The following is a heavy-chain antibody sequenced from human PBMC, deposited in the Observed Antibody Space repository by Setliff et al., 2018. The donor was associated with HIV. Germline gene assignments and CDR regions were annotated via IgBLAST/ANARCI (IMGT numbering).Heavy chain of an antibody. V-gene: IGHV3-30*01. CDR2: ISYDGSNK. CDR3: ARVYCSGGSCYSYYYYYYMDV. CDR1: GFIFSTYA. Sequence: GGSLRLSCAASGFIFSTYAMHWVRQAPGKGLEWVAVISYDGSNKYYADSVKGRFTISRDNSKNTLFLQMNSLRAEDTAVYYCARVYCSGGSCYSYYYYYYMDVWGKGTTVTVSS. D-gene: IGHD2-15*01. J-gene: IGHJ6*03.